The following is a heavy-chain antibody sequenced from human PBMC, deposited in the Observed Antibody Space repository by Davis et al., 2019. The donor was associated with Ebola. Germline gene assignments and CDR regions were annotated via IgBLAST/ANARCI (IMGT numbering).Heavy chain of an antibody. D-gene: IGHD3-22*01. CDR2: IYYSGTT. CDR3: ARRTYYYDSSGYWFDY. J-gene: IGHJ4*02. V-gene: IGHV4-39*01. CDR1: GGSISSSSYY. Sequence: MPSETLSLTCAVSGGSISSSSYYWGWIRQPPGKGLEWIGTIYYSGTTYYNPSLKSRLTISVDTSKNQFSLKLSSVTAADTAVYYCARRTYYYDSSGYWFDYWGQGTLVTVSS.